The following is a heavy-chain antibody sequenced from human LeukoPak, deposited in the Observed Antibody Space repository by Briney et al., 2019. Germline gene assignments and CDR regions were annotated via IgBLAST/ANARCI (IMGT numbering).Heavy chain of an antibody. CDR3: ARPMYDSRGFDASDI. Sequence: GGSLRLSCAASGFTFRNYWMRCVRQAPGKGLEWVANIRQDGGETYYVDSVKGRFTISRDNAKNSLHLQMSSLRAEDTAMYYCARPMYDSRGFDASDIWGQGTMVTVSS. CDR1: GFTFRNYW. V-gene: IGHV3-7*04. J-gene: IGHJ3*02. D-gene: IGHD3-22*01. CDR2: IRQDGGET.